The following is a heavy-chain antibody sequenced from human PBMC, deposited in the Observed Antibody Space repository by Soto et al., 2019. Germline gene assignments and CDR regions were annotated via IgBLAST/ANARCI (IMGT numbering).Heavy chain of an antibody. Sequence: QVQLVESGGGVVQPGRSLRLSCAASGFTFSSYAMHWVRQAPGKGLEWVAVISYDGSNKYYADSVKGRFTISRDNSKNTLYLQMNNLRAEDTAVYYCAGEGYIGGAQQDAFDIWGQGTMVTVSS. V-gene: IGHV3-30-3*01. CDR3: AGEGYIGGAQQDAFDI. CDR1: GFTFSSYA. D-gene: IGHD1-26*01. J-gene: IGHJ3*02. CDR2: ISYDGSNK.